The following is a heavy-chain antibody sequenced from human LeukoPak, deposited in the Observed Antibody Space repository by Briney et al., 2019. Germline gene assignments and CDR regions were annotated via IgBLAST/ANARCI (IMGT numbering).Heavy chain of an antibody. J-gene: IGHJ5*02. CDR2: INHSGST. Sequence: SETLSLTCAVYGGSFSGYYWSWIRRPPGKGLEWIGEINHSGSTNYNPSLKSRVTISVDTSKNQFSLKLSSVTAADTAVYYCARVTGAYYYDSSGYHGLDPWGQGTLVTVSS. V-gene: IGHV4-34*01. CDR1: GGSFSGYY. CDR3: ARVTGAYYYDSSGYHGLDP. D-gene: IGHD3-22*01.